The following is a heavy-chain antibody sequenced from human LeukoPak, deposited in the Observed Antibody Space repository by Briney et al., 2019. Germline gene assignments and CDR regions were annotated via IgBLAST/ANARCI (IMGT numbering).Heavy chain of an antibody. Sequence: KDGESLKISCKGSGYSFTSYWIAWVRQMPGKGLEWMGIIYPGDSDTRYSPSLQGQVTMSADKSINTAYLQWSSLKASDTARYYCARRRGYRGYESFDLWGPGTMVTVSS. CDR3: ARRRGYRGYESFDL. CDR2: IYPGDSDT. V-gene: IGHV5-51*01. D-gene: IGHD5-12*01. CDR1: GYSFTSYW. J-gene: IGHJ3*01.